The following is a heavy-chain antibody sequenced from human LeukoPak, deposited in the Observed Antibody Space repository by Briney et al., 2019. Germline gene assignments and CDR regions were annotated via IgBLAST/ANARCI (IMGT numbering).Heavy chain of an antibody. D-gene: IGHD4-17*01. CDR3: ARNRKNDYGDYRRVFDI. J-gene: IGHJ3*02. CDR2: IYTSGST. V-gene: IGHV4-4*07. CDR1: GGSISSNY. Sequence: SETLSLTCTVSGGSISSNYWSWIRQPAGKGLEWIGRIYTSGSTNYNPSLKSRVTMSVDTTKNQFSLKLSSVTAADTAVYYCARNRKNDYGDYRRVFDIWGQGTMVTVSS.